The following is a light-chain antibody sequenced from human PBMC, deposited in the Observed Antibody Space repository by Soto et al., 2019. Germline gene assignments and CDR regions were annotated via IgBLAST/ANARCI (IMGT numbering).Light chain of an antibody. V-gene: IGKV3D-20*02. J-gene: IGKJ5*01. CDR2: DAS. CDR1: QSVSSSY. Sequence: EIVLTQSPATLSLSPGARATLSCGASQSVSSSYLAWYQQKPGQAPRLLIYDASNRATGIPARFSGSVSGTDLTITISSLEPEDCEVYDGQQRSNWPITFGQGTRLEIK. CDR3: QQRSNWPIT.